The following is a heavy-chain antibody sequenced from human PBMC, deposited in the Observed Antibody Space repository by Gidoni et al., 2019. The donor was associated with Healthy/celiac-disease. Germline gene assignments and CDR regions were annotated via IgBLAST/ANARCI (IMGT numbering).Heavy chain of an antibody. CDR3: ARGSYSSSSHLTFPKPRAETGGRYFQH. Sequence: QVQLQQWGAGLLKPSDTLSLTCAVYGGSFSGYYWSWIRQPPGKGLEWIGEINHSGSTNYNPSLKSRVTISVDTSKNQFSLKLSSVTAADTAVYYCARGSYSSSSHLTFPKPRAETGGRYFQHWGQGTLVTVSS. J-gene: IGHJ1*01. V-gene: IGHV4-34*01. CDR1: GGSFSGYY. D-gene: IGHD6-13*01. CDR2: INHSGST.